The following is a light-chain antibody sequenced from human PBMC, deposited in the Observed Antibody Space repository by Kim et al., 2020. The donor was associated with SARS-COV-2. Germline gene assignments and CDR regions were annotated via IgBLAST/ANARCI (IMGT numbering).Light chain of an antibody. CDR2: KAS. CDR3: HQYHTWVFS. J-gene: IGKJ2*03. Sequence: DIQMTQSPSILSASVGDTVTITCRATQNINSWLAWYQQKPGKAPKLLIYKASYLQSGVPSRFSGSESETEFTLTISSVQPDDFGTYYCHQYHTWVFSFGQGTKLE. V-gene: IGKV1-5*03. CDR1: QNINSW.